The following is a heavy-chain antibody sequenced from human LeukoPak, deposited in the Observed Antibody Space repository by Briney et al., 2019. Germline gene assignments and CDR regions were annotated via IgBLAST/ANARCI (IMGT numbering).Heavy chain of an antibody. D-gene: IGHD3-9*01. Sequence: SGTLSLTCAVYGGSFSGYYWSWIRQPPGKGLEWIGEINHSGSTNYNPSLKSRVTISVDTSKNQFSLKLSSVTAADTAVYYCARGPHVLRYFDWLLCPFDYWGQGTLVTVSS. CDR2: INHSGST. V-gene: IGHV4-34*01. J-gene: IGHJ4*02. CDR3: ARGPHVLRYFDWLLCPFDY. CDR1: GGSFSGYY.